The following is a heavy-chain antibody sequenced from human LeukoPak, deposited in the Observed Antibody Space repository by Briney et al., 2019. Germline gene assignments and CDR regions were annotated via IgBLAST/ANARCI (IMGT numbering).Heavy chain of an antibody. CDR3: ATLYGGQRADGY. J-gene: IGHJ4*02. CDR1: GFIVTNNY. D-gene: IGHD2-8*01. Sequence: GGSLRLSCAASGFIVTNNYMSWVRQAPGKGLEWVSAIYSGVTTEYADSVKGRFFISRDSSRNTLYLQMNSVTTEDTAVYYCATLYGGQRADGYWGQGTLVIVSS. CDR2: IYSGVTT. V-gene: IGHV3-53*01.